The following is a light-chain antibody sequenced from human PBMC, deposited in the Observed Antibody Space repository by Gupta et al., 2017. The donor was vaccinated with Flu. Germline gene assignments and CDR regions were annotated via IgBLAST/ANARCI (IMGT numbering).Light chain of an antibody. V-gene: IGKV1-9*01. J-gene: IGKJ1*01. CDR2: TSS. Sequence: DIQLTQSPSFLAASVGDRVTITCRASQDINSYLAWYQQTPGKAPRLLIYTSSTLQVGVPSRFSGSGSATEFTLTISSLQPEDFATYYCQQLNSYPQTFGQGTKLEIK. CDR1: QDINSY. CDR3: QQLNSYPQT.